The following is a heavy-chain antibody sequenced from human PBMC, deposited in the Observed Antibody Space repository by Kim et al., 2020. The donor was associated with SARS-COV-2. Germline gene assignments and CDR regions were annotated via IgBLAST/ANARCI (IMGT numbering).Heavy chain of an antibody. V-gene: IGHV3-48*02. CDR2: ISSSSSTI. CDR3: ARGAATSTVTIDYYYGMDV. J-gene: IGHJ6*02. Sequence: GGSLRLSCAASGFTFSSYSMNWVRQAPGKGLEWVSDISSSSSTIYYADSVKGRFTISRDYANNSLYLQMNSLRDEDTAVYYCARGAATSTVTIDYYYGMDVWGRGTTGTVSS. D-gene: IGHD1-26*01. CDR1: GFTFSSYS.